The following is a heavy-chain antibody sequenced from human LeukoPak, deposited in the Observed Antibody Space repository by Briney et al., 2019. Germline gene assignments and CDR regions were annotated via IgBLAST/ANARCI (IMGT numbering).Heavy chain of an antibody. CDR3: ARAGHCTNGICYTADFDY. D-gene: IGHD2-8*01. J-gene: IGHJ4*02. Sequence: GGSLRLSCTASGFTFSTYAMSWVRQAPGKGLEWVSAITDSGGNTYYAAPVKGRFTISRDNSKNTLYLQMNSLRAEDTAVYYCARAGHCTNGICYTADFDYWGQGTLVTVSS. CDR2: ITDSGGNT. CDR1: GFTFSTYA. V-gene: IGHV3-23*01.